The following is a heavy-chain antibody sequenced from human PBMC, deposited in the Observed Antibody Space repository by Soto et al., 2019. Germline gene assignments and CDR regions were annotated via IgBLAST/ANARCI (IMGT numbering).Heavy chain of an antibody. CDR1: GFTFSSYA. V-gene: IGHV3-30-3*01. CDR2: ISYDGSNK. D-gene: IGHD5-12*01. Sequence: QPGGSLRLSCAASGFTFSSYAMHWVRQAPGKGLEWVAVISYDGSNKYYADSVKGRFTISRDNSKNTLYLQMNSLRAEDTAVYYCAREADIVATIGAFDIWGQGTMVTVSS. CDR3: AREADIVATIGAFDI. J-gene: IGHJ3*02.